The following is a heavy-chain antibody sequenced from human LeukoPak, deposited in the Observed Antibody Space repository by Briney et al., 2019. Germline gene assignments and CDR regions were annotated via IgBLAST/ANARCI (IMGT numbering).Heavy chain of an antibody. Sequence: SGGSLRLSCAASGFTFSSYAMHWVRQAPGKGLEWVTVISYDGSNKYYADSVKGRFTISRDNSKNTLYLQMNSLRAEDTAVYYCARERRAAAEYWGQGTLVTVSS. CDR3: ARERRAAAEY. J-gene: IGHJ4*02. CDR2: ISYDGSNK. CDR1: GFTFSSYA. V-gene: IGHV3-30-3*01. D-gene: IGHD6-13*01.